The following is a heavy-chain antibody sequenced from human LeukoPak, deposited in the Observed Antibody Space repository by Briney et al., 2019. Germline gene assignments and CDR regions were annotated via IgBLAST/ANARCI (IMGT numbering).Heavy chain of an antibody. CDR3: ARSSDWLHACSH. D-gene: IGHD3-3*01. CDR1: GYTFTGYY. CDR2: INPNSGGT. V-gene: IGHV1-2*02. J-gene: IGHJ4*02. Sequence: ASVKVSCKASGYTFTGYYMHWVRQAPGQGLEWMGWINPNSGGTNYAQKFQGRVTMTRDTSISTAYMELSRLRSDDTAVYYCARSSDWLHACSHWGQGTLVTVSS.